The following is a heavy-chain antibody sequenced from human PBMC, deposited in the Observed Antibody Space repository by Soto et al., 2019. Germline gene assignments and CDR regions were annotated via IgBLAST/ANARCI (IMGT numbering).Heavy chain of an antibody. Sequence: SETLSLTCTVSGDPISTGGYYWSWIRQRPGKGLEWIGYIYYSGSTYYNPSLKSRVTISVDTSKNQFSLKLSSVTAADTAVYYCAREGGIVGATAADYWGQGTLVTVSS. D-gene: IGHD1-26*01. CDR1: GDPISTGGYY. V-gene: IGHV4-31*03. CDR3: AREGGIVGATAADY. CDR2: IYYSGST. J-gene: IGHJ4*02.